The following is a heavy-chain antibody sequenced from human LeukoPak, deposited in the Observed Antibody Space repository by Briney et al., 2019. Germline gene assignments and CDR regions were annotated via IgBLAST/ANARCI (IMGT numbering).Heavy chain of an antibody. Sequence: PSGTLSLTCTVSGGSISGYYWSWVRQPPGKGPEWIGYIYYTGSTNYNPSLKSRVTISVDTSKNQFSLKLSSETAADTAVYYCARRRHDYGDYYFDYWGQGTLVTVSS. CDR3: ARRRHDYGDYYFDY. CDR2: IYYTGST. J-gene: IGHJ4*02. D-gene: IGHD4-17*01. CDR1: GGSISGYY. V-gene: IGHV4-59*01.